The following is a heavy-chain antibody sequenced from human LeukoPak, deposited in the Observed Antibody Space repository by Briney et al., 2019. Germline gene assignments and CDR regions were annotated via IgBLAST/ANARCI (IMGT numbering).Heavy chain of an antibody. Sequence: SETLSLTCTVSGGSISSYYWSWIRQPPGKGLEWIGYIYYSGSTNYNPSLKSRVTISVDTSKNQFSLKLSSVTAADTAVYYCERLGSSTRYYYYYGMDVWGQGTTVTVSS. CDR3: ERLGSSTRYYYYYGMDV. CDR2: IYYSGST. D-gene: IGHD6-13*01. J-gene: IGHJ6*02. CDR1: GGSISSYY. V-gene: IGHV4-59*08.